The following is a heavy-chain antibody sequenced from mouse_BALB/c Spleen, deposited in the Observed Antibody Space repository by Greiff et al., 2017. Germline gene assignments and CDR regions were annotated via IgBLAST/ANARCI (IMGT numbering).Heavy chain of an antibody. Sequence: VQLQESGPGLVAPSQSLSITCTVSGFSLTSYGVHWVRQPPGKGLEWLGVIWAGGSTNYNSALMSRLSISKDNSKSQVFLKMNSLQTDDTAMYYCARVDFYYFDYWGQGTTLTVSS. CDR3: ARVDFYYFDY. CDR2: IWAGGST. J-gene: IGHJ2*01. CDR1: GFSLTSYG. V-gene: IGHV2-9*02.